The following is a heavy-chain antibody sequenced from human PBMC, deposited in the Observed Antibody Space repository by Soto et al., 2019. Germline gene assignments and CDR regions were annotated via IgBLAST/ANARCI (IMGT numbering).Heavy chain of an antibody. CDR3: TRDQGYYDFWSGFDPSSYYYGMDV. Sequence: SGGSVRLSCTASGFTFGDYAMSWFRQAPGKGLEWVGFIRSKAYGGTTEYAASVKGRFTISRDDSKSIAYLQMNSLKTEDTAVYYCTRDQGYYDFWSGFDPSSYYYGMDVWGQGTTVTVSS. V-gene: IGHV3-49*03. CDR1: GFTFGDYA. CDR2: IRSKAYGGTT. J-gene: IGHJ6*02. D-gene: IGHD3-3*01.